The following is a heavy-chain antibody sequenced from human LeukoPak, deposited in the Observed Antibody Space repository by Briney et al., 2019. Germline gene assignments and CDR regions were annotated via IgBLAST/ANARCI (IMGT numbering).Heavy chain of an antibody. CDR2: IYHTGSI. CDR3: ARAMLRGLITPNYFDY. Sequence: PSETLSLTCTVSGGFISSSNWWSWVRQPPGKGLEWIGEIYHTGSINYNPSLKSRVIMSLDKSENQFSLKLSSVTAADTAVYYCARAMLRGLITPNYFDYWGQGTLVTVSS. D-gene: IGHD3-10*01. V-gene: IGHV4-4*02. J-gene: IGHJ4*02. CDR1: GGFISSSNW.